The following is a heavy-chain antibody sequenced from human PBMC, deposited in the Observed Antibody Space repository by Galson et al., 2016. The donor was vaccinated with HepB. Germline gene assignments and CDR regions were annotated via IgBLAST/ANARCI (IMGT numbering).Heavy chain of an antibody. Sequence: SETLSLTCTVSGRSVSSGTYLWGWIRQPPGKGLKWIGMIYYAGVTHYNPSLESRVTISVDTSKNQFSLRLSSLTAADTSVYYCARSSGSRNGYFDYWGQGALVTVSS. D-gene: IGHD1-26*01. J-gene: IGHJ4*02. CDR2: IYYAGVT. CDR1: GRSVSSGTYL. CDR3: ARSSGSRNGYFDY. V-gene: IGHV4-39*01.